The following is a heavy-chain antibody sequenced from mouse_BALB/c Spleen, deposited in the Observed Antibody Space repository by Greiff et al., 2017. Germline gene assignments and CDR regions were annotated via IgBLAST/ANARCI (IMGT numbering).Heavy chain of an antibody. CDR3: ARSGLLRGFDY. D-gene: IGHD1-1*01. CDR1: GFNIKDTY. J-gene: IGHJ2*01. Sequence: VHVKQSGAELVKPGASVKLSCTASGFNIKDTYMHWVKQRPEQGLEWIGRIDPANGNTKYDPKFQGKATITADTSSNTAYLQLSSLTSEDTAVYYCARSGLLRGFDYWGQGTTLTVSS. V-gene: IGHV14-3*02. CDR2: IDPANGNT.